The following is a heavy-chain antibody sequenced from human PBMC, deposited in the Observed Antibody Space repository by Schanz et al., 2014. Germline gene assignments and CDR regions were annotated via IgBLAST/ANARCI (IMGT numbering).Heavy chain of an antibody. CDR2: INPNSGET. D-gene: IGHD5-12*01. CDR3: ARARYTGYDCSGY. Sequence: QVQLVQSGPAVKKPGASMKVSCLASGYSFTEYFLHWVRQAPGQGLEWMGWINPNSGETNYEQKFKGRVTLTRDTSISTAFMELSGLTSDDTATYFCARARYTGYDCSGYWGQGTLLIVSS. CDR1: GYSFTEYF. J-gene: IGHJ4*02. V-gene: IGHV1-2*02.